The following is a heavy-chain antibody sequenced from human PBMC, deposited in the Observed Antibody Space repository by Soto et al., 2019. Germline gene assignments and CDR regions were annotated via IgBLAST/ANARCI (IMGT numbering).Heavy chain of an antibody. Sequence: VGSLRLSCAASGFTFNIYGMHWVRQAPDKGLEWVALISYDGSNQYYADSVKGRFTISRDNSKNTLFLQMNSLRADDTAVYYCAKDQASGQGSFDSWGQGTLVTVSS. CDR3: AKDQASGQGSFDS. V-gene: IGHV3-30*18. J-gene: IGHJ4*02. CDR1: GFTFNIYG. CDR2: ISYDGSNQ.